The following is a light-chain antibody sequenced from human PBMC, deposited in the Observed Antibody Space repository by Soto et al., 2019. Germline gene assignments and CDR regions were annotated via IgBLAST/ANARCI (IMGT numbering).Light chain of an antibody. V-gene: IGLV1-47*01. CDR1: SSNIGSNY. CDR3: AAWDDSLRKV. J-gene: IGLJ3*02. CDR2: RNN. Sequence: QSVLTQPPSASGTPGQRVTISCSGSSSNIGSNYVYWYQQLPGTAPKLLIYRNNQRHSGVPDRFSGSKSGTSASLAISGLRSEDEADYYCAAWDDSLRKVFGGGTKLTVL.